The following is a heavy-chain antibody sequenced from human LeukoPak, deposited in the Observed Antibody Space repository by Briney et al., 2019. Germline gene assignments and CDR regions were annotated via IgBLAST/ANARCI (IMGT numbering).Heavy chain of an antibody. CDR2: IWYDGSNK. CDR3: AKDYDAFDI. V-gene: IGHV3-33*06. CDR1: GFTFSSYG. J-gene: IGHJ3*02. Sequence: GGSLRLSCAASGFTFSSYGMHWVRQAPGKGLEWVAVIWYDGSNKYYADSVKGRFTISRDNSKNTLYLQMNSMRAEDTAVYYCAKDYDAFDIWGQGTMVTVSS.